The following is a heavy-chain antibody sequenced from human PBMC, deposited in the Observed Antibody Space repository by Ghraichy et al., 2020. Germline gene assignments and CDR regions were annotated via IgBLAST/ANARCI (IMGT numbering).Heavy chain of an antibody. J-gene: IGHJ4*02. CDR3: ARVFNWNGGGIDF. D-gene: IGHD1-20*01. CDR1: GFTFSSYW. V-gene: IGHV3-74*01. CDR2: INSDGSHT. Sequence: GGSLRLSCAASGFTFSSYWMHWVRQAPGKGLVWVSRINSDGSHTTYADSVKGRFTMSRDSAKNTLYLQMYSLRAEDTAVYYCARVFNWNGGGIDFWGQGTLVTVSS.